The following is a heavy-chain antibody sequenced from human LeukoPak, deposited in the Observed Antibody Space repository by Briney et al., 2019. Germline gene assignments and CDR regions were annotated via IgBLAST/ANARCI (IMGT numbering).Heavy chain of an antibody. V-gene: IGHV4-4*07. CDR1: GGAISSYY. Sequence: SETLSLTCTVSGGAISSYYRSCIRQPAGEGLEWIGRIYTSGSTNYNPSLKSRVTMSVDTSKNQFSLKLSSVTAADTAVYYCARSATDYYDSSGYYLFDPWGQGTLVTVSS. D-gene: IGHD3-22*01. CDR3: ARSATDYYDSSGYYLFDP. CDR2: IYTSGST. J-gene: IGHJ5*02.